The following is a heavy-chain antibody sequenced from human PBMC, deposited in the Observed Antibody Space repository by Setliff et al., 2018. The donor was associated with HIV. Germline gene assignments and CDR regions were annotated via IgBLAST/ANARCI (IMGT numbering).Heavy chain of an antibody. J-gene: IGHJ4*02. CDR3: ARGSYYEAGY. D-gene: IGHD1-26*01. Sequence: PGGSLRLSCAASGFTFSAHGMHWVRQAPGKGLEWVAFINYDESYEYYADSAKGRVTISRDNSKNTVDLQMNSLRTEDTAVYYCARGSYYEAGYWGQGTLVTVSS. CDR2: INYDESYE. V-gene: IGHV3-30*02. CDR1: GFTFSAHG.